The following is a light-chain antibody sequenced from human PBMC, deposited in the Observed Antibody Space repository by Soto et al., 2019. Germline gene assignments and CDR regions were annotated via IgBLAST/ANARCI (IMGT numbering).Light chain of an antibody. CDR3: QQYNTFWT. CDR1: QSISGL. J-gene: IGKJ1*01. V-gene: IGKV1-5*03. Sequence: DMQITQSPSTLSASVGDRVTITCRASQSISGLLAWYQQKPGKAPKLLIYKASGLESGVPSRFSGSGSGTEFTLTINGLQPDDFATYYCQQYNTFWTFGQGTKVDIK. CDR2: KAS.